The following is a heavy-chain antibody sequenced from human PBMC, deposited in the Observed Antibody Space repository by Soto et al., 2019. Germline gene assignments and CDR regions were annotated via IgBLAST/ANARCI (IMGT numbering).Heavy chain of an antibody. D-gene: IGHD2-15*01. CDR3: ARGTPSPLIVRSSRGPWFDP. V-gene: IGHV4-59*08. CDR2: MYYGGRT. J-gene: IGHJ5*02. Sequence: SEALSLTCTVSGGSIISYYWSWIRQPPWKGLEWIGYMYYGGRTNYNPSLKSRVTISVDTSKMQVSLKLSSVTAADTAVYFCARGTPSPLIVRSSRGPWFDPWGQGTLVTVSS. CDR1: GGSIISYY.